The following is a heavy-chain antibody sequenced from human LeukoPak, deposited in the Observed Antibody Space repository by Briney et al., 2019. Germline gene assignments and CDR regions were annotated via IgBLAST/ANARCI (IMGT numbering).Heavy chain of an antibody. CDR3: VRTNNPDFYDD. CDR1: SGSISGYY. CDR2: IYYSGST. Sequence: TSETLSLTCTVSSGSISGYYLSWLRQPPGTGLEWIGYIYYSGSTNYNPPLKSRVTMSVDTSTNQFFLKLSSVTAADTAVYYCVRTNNPDFYDDWGQGTLVTVSS. V-gene: IGHV4-59*01. J-gene: IGHJ4*02. D-gene: IGHD2-21*01.